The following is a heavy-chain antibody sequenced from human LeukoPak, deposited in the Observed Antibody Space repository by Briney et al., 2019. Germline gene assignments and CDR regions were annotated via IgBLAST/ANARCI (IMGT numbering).Heavy chain of an antibody. CDR2: ISDGGSDT. V-gene: IGHV3-23*01. CDR1: GFTFNNYA. Sequence: GVSLRLSCAASGFTFNNYAMTWVRQAPGKGLEWVSSISDGGSDTYYAGSVKGRFTVSRDNSKNTLYMQMNSLRAEDTAVYYCAKRVSYSNSAAYFDYWGQGTLVTVSS. D-gene: IGHD6-6*01. J-gene: IGHJ4*02. CDR3: AKRVSYSNSAAYFDY.